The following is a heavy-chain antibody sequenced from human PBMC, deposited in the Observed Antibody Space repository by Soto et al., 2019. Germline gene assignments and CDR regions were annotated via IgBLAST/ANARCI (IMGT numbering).Heavy chain of an antibody. CDR3: ARDLRRGQPLVLFGFDP. V-gene: IGHV1-18*01. CDR1: GYTFTSYG. CDR2: ISAYNGNT. D-gene: IGHD6-13*01. J-gene: IGHJ5*02. Sequence: QVQLVQSGAEVKKPGASVKVSCKASGYTFTSYGISWVRQAPGQGLEWMGWISAYNGNTNYAQKLQGRVTMTTDTSTSTAYMELRSLRSDDTAVYYCARDLRRGQPLVLFGFDPWGQGTLVTVSS.